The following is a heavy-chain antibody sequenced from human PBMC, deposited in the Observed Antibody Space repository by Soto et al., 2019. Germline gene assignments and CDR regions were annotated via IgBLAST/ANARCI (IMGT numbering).Heavy chain of an antibody. D-gene: IGHD6-19*01. J-gene: IGHJ4*02. CDR1: GYTPTEIF. V-gene: IGHV1-24*01. Sequence: APVKGSCKGFGYTPTEIFIPLVRQAPGKGLEWMGGFDPEDGETIYAQKFQGRVTMTEDTSTDTAYMELSSLRSEDTAVYYCATATGYSSGWFKFDYWGQGTLVTVSS. CDR3: ATATGYSSGWFKFDY. CDR2: FDPEDGET.